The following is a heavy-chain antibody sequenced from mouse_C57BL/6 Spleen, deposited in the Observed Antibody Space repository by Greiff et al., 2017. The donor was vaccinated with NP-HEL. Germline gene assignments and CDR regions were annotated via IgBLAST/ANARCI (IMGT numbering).Heavy chain of an antibody. CDR1: GYAFSSYW. J-gene: IGHJ1*03. D-gene: IGHD4-1*01. V-gene: IGHV1-80*01. CDR3: ARSGGGTRYFDV. Sequence: VQLQQSGAELVKPGASVKISCKASGYAFSSYWMNWVKQRPGKGLEWIGQIYPGDGDTNYNGKFKGKATLTADKSSSTAYMQLSSLTSEDSAVYFCARSGGGTRYFDVWGTGTTVTVSS. CDR2: IYPGDGDT.